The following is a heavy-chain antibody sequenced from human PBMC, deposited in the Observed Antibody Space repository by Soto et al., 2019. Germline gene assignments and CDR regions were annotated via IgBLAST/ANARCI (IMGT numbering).Heavy chain of an antibody. D-gene: IGHD3-22*01. Sequence: ASVNVSCKASGYTFTGCYMHWVRQAPGQGVEWMGWINPNSGSTNYAQKFQGRVTMTRDTSISTAYMELSRLRSDDTAVYYCARGPVPKYYYDSSGYWFDSWGQGTLVTVSS. CDR1: GYTFTGCY. CDR2: INPNSGST. J-gene: IGHJ5*01. CDR3: ARGPVPKYYYDSSGYWFDS. V-gene: IGHV1-2*02.